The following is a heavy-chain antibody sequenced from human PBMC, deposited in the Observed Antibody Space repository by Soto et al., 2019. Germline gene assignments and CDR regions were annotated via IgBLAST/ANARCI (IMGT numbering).Heavy chain of an antibody. D-gene: IGHD2-8*02. CDR1: GDSFSDHA. Sequence: QVQLEQSGTELKRPGSSVRISCKADGDSFSDHALSWVRQASGQRPEGIGGIIPVFGTANYAKTFQGRVTISADDTATTAHLELRSLRYDDTAVYFCARGRGMGFSSTWNIYWYYNMDVWGQGTTVSVSS. CDR3: ARGRGMGFSSTWNIYWYYNMDV. CDR2: IIPVFGTA. J-gene: IGHJ6*02. V-gene: IGHV1-69*01.